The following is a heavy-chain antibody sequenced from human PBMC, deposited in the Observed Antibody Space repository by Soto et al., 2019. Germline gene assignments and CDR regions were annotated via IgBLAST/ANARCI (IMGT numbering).Heavy chain of an antibody. D-gene: IGHD7-27*01. J-gene: IGHJ4*02. CDR2: VSHSGNT. Sequence: QVHLEQRGAGLLKPSETLSLTCTVSGGSFTGHFWSWVRQPPGKVLEWIGEVSHSGNTKYYPSLRSRVTLSVDSSKNQISLALTSVTAADTAVYFCARAKFESTGWHQFDIWGQGTLVTVSS. V-gene: IGHV4-34*02. CDR1: GGSFTGHF. CDR3: ARAKFESTGWHQFDI.